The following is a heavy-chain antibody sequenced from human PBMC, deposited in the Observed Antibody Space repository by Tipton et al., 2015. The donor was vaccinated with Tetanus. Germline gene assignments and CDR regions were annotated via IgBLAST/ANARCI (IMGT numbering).Heavy chain of an antibody. CDR2: ISSGSSII. CDR3: TRLWAAALDY. Sequence: SLRLSCVGSGFNFSTNSMNWVRQAPGKGLEWIAYISSGSSIIFYADSAKGRFTVSRDNSKNTFHLQMNSLRAEDTAVYYCTRLWAAALDYWGQGALVTVSS. J-gene: IGHJ4*02. D-gene: IGHD1-26*01. V-gene: IGHV3-48*01. CDR1: GFNFSTNS.